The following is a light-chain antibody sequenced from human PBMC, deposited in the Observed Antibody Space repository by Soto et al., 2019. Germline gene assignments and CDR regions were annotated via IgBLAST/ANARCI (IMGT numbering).Light chain of an antibody. V-gene: IGKV3-20*01. CDR1: QSLANSF. CDR3: QQYGTSEII. Sequence: EVVFTQSPGTLSLSPGERATLSCRASQSLANSFIAWYQQKPGQAPRLLIYDTSSRASGIPDRFSGSGSGTDFTLTISRLETEDFAVFYCQQYGTSEIILGQGTRLEN. J-gene: IGKJ5*01. CDR2: DTS.